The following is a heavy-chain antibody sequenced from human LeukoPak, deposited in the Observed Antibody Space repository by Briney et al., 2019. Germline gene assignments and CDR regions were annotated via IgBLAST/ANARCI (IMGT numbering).Heavy chain of an antibody. CDR1: GFTFSSYG. CDR2: IWYDGSNK. CDR3: AKEIQQWLVAPDAFDI. D-gene: IGHD6-19*01. V-gene: IGHV3-33*06. J-gene: IGHJ3*02. Sequence: GGSLRLSCAASGFTFSSYGMHWFRQAPGKGLEWVAVIWYDGSNKYYADSVKGRFTISRDNSKNTLYLQMNSLRAEDTAVYYCAKEIQQWLVAPDAFDIWGQGTMVTVSS.